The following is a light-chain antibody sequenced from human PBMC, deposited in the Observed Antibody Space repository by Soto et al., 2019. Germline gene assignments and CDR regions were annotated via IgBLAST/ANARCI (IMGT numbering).Light chain of an antibody. V-gene: IGKV1-39*01. CDR3: QQSYSTPPIT. CDR2: AAS. J-gene: IGKJ5*01. Sequence: QMTQSPSTLSVSSGERVTISCRASQSVSSYLAWYQQKPGKAPKLLIYAASRWQSGIPERFSGSGFGTDFTLTISSLQPEDFATYYCQQSYSTPPITFGQGTRLEI. CDR1: QSVSSY.